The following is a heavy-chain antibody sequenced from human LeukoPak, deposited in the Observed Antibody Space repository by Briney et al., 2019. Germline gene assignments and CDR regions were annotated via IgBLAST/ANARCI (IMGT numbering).Heavy chain of an antibody. V-gene: IGHV4-59*12. J-gene: IGHJ6*03. D-gene: IGHD3-22*01. CDR2: IYYSGST. CDR1: GGSISSYY. CDR3: ARVSLLYYYDSSGYYYDYYYYYMDV. Sequence: SETLSLTCTVSGGSISSYYWSWIRQPPGKGLEWIGYIYYSGSTNYNPSLKSRVTISVDTSKNQFSLKLSSVTAADTAVYYCARVSLLYYYDSSGYYYDYYYYYMDVWGKGTTVTVSS.